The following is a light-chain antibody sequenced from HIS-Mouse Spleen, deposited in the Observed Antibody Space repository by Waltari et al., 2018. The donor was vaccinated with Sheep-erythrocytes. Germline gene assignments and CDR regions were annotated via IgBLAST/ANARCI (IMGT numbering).Light chain of an antibody. CDR1: SSDLGGHNY. J-gene: IGLJ3*02. Sequence: QSALTQPPSASGSPGPSVPISSPGTSSDLGGHNYCPWYQQHPGKAPKRLMYEVSKRPSGVPDRFSGSKSGNTASLTLSGLQAEDEADYYCSSYAGSNNWVFGGGTKLTVL. CDR2: EVS. CDR3: SSYAGSNNWV. V-gene: IGLV2-8*01.